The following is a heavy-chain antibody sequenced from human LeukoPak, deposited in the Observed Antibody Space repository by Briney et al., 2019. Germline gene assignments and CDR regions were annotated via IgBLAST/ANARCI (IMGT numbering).Heavy chain of an antibody. V-gene: IGHV3-11*01. D-gene: IGHD3-22*01. CDR3: ARALYGSSGYYDY. CDR2: ISGSGATL. J-gene: IGHJ4*02. CDR1: GFNFSDHY. Sequence: GGSLRLSCAASGFNFSDHYMSWVRQTPGRGLEWVTYISGSGATLHHADSVKGRFTISRDNAKNSLSLQVNSLRAEDTALYYCARALYGSSGYYDYWGQGILVTVSS.